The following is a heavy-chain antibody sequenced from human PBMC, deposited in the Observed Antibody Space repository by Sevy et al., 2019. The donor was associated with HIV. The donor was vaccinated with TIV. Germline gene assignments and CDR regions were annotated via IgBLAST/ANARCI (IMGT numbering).Heavy chain of an antibody. Sequence: ASVKVSCKASGYTFTSYAMHWVRQAPGQRLEWMGWINAGNGNTKYSQKFQGRVTITRDTSASTAYMELSSLRSEDTAVYYCTRDPSFVEVTANHFDYWGQGTLVTVSS. CDR2: INAGNGNT. V-gene: IGHV1-3*01. D-gene: IGHD2-21*02. CDR1: GYTFTSYA. CDR3: TRDPSFVEVTANHFDY. J-gene: IGHJ4*02.